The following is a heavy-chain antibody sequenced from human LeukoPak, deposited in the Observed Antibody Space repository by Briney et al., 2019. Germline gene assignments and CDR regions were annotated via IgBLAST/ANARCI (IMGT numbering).Heavy chain of an antibody. CDR3: ARRVEGGDPLTDAFDI. Sequence: SETLSLTCTVSGGSISSYYWSWIRQPPGKGLEWIGYIYYSGSTNYNPSLKSRVTISVDTSKNQFSLKLSSVTAADTAVYYCARRVEGGDPLTDAFDIWGQGTMVTVSS. J-gene: IGHJ3*02. D-gene: IGHD2-21*02. CDR2: IYYSGST. CDR1: GGSISSYY. V-gene: IGHV4-59*08.